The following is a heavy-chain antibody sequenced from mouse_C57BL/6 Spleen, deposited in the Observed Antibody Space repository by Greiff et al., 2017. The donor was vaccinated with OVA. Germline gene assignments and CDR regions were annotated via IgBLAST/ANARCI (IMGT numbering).Heavy chain of an antibody. CDR3: TRPATMVTTFPFFAY. Sequence: QVQLQQSGAELVRPGASVTLSCKASGYTFTDYEMHWVKQTPVHGLEWIGAIDPETGGTAYNQKFKGKAILTADKSSSTAYMELRSLTSEDSAVYYCTRPATMVTTFPFFAYWGQGTLVTVSA. V-gene: IGHV1-15*01. CDR1: GYTFTDYE. D-gene: IGHD2-2*01. J-gene: IGHJ3*01. CDR2: IDPETGGT.